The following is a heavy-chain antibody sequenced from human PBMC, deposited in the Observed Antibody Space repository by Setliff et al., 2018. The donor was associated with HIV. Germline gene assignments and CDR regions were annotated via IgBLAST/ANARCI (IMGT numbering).Heavy chain of an antibody. J-gene: IGHJ5*02. CDR3: ARGGYYTSGTWFDP. D-gene: IGHD3-10*01. V-gene: IGHV1-2*02. Sequence: GASVKVSCKTAGYTFTAYLLQWVRQAPGQGLEWIGWISPNTGDTGIALKFQGRVTMTRDTSTSTTYLELDRLTYDDTAIYYCARGGYYTSGTWFDPWGQGTLVTVSS. CDR1: GYTFTAYL. CDR2: ISPNTGDT.